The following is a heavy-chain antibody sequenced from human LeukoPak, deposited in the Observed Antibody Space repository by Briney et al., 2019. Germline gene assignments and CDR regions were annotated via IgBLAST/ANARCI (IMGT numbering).Heavy chain of an antibody. Sequence: GGSLRLSCAASGFTFSSYTMTWVRQAPGKGLKWVSTITTGDGNTYYADSVKGRFTVSRDDSKNTLYLQMNSLRAEDTAVYYCAKDGGLWVSAHWGDSWGRGTLVTVSS. D-gene: IGHD7-27*01. J-gene: IGHJ4*02. V-gene: IGHV3-23*01. CDR3: AKDGGLWVSAHWGDS. CDR2: ITTGDGNT. CDR1: GFTFSSYT.